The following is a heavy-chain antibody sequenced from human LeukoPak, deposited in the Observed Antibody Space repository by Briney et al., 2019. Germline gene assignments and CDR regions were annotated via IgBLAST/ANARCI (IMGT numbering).Heavy chain of an antibody. D-gene: IGHD6-19*01. CDR3: ARLGSGWLHFDY. CDR2: ISPNSGAT. V-gene: IGHV1-2*02. J-gene: IGHJ4*02. Sequence: ASVKVSCKASGYTFTAYYIHWVRQAPGQGLEWLGWISPNSGATKSAQKFQGRVTMTSDTSISTAYMELSRLTSDDTAVYYCARLGSGWLHFDYWGQGTLVTVSS. CDR1: GYTFTAYY.